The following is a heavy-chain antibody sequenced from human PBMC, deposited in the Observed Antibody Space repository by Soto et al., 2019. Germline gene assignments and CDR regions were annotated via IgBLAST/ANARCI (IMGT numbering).Heavy chain of an antibody. CDR1: GFTFSSYS. J-gene: IGHJ5*02. V-gene: IGHV3-21*01. CDR3: ARNYDILTGYYIFGP. D-gene: IGHD3-9*01. Sequence: GGSLRLSCAASGFTFSSYSMNWVRQAPGKGLEWVSSICSSSSYIYYADSVKGRFTISRDNAKNSLYLQMNSLRAEDTAVYYCARNYDILTGYYIFGPWGQGTLVTVSS. CDR2: ICSSSSYI.